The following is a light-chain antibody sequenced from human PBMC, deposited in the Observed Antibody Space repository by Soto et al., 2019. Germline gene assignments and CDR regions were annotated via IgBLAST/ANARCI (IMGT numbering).Light chain of an antibody. CDR3: QQANSFPLT. CDR1: QRISSC. J-gene: IGKJ4*01. CDR2: TTS. Sequence: DLQMTQSPSSVSASVGDRVTITCRASQRISSCLAWYQQKPGKAPNLLIHTTSSLQSGVPSRFSGSGSGTDFNLTISSLQPEDFATYYCQQANSFPLTFGGGTKVEIK. V-gene: IGKV1-12*01.